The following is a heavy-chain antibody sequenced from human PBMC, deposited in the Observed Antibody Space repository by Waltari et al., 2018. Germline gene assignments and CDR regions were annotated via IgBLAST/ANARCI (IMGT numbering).Heavy chain of an antibody. V-gene: IGHV1-69*08. D-gene: IGHD2-2*01. J-gene: IGHJ6*02. CDR1: GGTFSSYA. Sequence: QVPLVQSGAEVKKPGSSVKVSCKASGGTFSSYAISWVRPAPGQGLEWMGRIIPIFGTANYAQKVQGRVTITADKSTSTAYMELSSLRSEDTAVYYCARNDIVVPTAPGGMDVWGQGTTVTVSS. CDR3: ARNDIVVPTAPGGMDV. CDR2: IIPIFGTA.